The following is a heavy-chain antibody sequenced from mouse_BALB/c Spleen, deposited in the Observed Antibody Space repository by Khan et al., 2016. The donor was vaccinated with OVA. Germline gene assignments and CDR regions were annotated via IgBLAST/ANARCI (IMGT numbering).Heavy chain of an antibody. CDR1: GFTFTSYS. D-gene: IGHD4-1*01. CDR3: GSHLTGSFAY. V-gene: IGHV5-6*01. CDR2: ISSGADDT. Sequence: VQLVQSGGELVKPGGSVKLSCAASGFTFTSYSMTWVRQTPDKRLEWIASISSGADDTYYPDSVKGRFTFSRDNANNTLYLQISSLKSEDTAMYYCGSHLTGSFAYWGQGTLVTVSA. J-gene: IGHJ3*01.